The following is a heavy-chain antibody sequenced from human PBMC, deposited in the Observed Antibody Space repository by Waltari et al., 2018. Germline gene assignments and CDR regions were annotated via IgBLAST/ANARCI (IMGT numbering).Heavy chain of an antibody. J-gene: IGHJ4*02. CDR1: GDSITSYY. D-gene: IGHD3-3*01. Sequence: QVQLQESGPGLVKPSETLSLLCSVSGDSITSYYWSWVRQPPGKGLEWIGYIAYSGSTRYNPSLKSRATISVDTSKKQFTLRLGSVTAADTAIYYCARSYDFWSGYPLHYWGQGTLVTVSS. V-gene: IGHV4-59*01. CDR2: IAYSGST. CDR3: ARSYDFWSGYPLHY.